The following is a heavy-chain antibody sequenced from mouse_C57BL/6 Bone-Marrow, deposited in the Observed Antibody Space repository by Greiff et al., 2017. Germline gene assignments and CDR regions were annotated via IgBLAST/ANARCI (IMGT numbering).Heavy chain of an antibody. CDR1: GYAFTNYL. J-gene: IGHJ2*01. V-gene: IGHV1-54*01. CDR2: INPGSGGT. Sequence: VQLQQSGAELVRPGTSVKVSCKASGYAFTNYLIEWVKQRPGQGLEWIGVINPGSGGTNYNEKFKGKATLTADKSSSTAYMQLSSLTSEDSAVYFCARSDYGSGYWGQGTTLTVSS. D-gene: IGHD1-1*01. CDR3: ARSDYGSGY.